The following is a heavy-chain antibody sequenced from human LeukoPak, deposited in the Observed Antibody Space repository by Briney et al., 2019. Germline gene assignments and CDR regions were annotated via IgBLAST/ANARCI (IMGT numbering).Heavy chain of an antibody. J-gene: IGHJ4*02. CDR1: GFTFSSYW. Sequence: PGGSLRLSCAASGFTFSSYWMPWVRQAPGKGLVWVSRMSSDGSITAYADSVKGRFTISRDNAKNTLFLQMNSLRVEDTAVYYCARARLGSLDYWGQGALVTVSS. D-gene: IGHD7-27*01. V-gene: IGHV3-74*01. CDR3: ARARLGSLDY. CDR2: MSSDGSIT.